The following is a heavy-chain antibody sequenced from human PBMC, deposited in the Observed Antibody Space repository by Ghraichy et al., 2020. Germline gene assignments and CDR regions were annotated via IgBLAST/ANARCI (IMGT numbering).Heavy chain of an antibody. Sequence: SETLSLTCDVSGATLSDYYFTWIRQPPGKGLEWIGEIDHRGGTEYNPSLQSRVSISVDTSQNQLSLKLRSVTAADTSVYYCASITRAGAFDFWGHGSLVTVSS. V-gene: IGHV4-34*08. CDR3: ASITRAGAFDF. D-gene: IGHD4/OR15-4a*01. CDR2: IDHRGGT. J-gene: IGHJ5*01. CDR1: GATLSDYY.